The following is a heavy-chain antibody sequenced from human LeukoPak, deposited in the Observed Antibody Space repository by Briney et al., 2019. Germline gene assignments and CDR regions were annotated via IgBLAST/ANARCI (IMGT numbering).Heavy chain of an antibody. J-gene: IGHJ4*02. CDR2: INHSGST. CDR3: ARGRGKNSSTIDYYFDY. Sequence: PSETLSLTCAVYGGSFSGYYWSWIRQPPGKGLEWIGEINHSGSTNYNPSLKSRVTISADTSKNQFSLKLSSVTAADTAVYYCARGRGKNSSTIDYYFDYWGQGTLVTVSS. V-gene: IGHV4-34*01. CDR1: GGSFSGYY. D-gene: IGHD6-13*01.